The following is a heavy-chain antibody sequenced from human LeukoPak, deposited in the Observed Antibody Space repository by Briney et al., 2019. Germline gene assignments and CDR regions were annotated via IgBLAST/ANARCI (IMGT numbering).Heavy chain of an antibody. Sequence: SETLSLTCAVYGGSFSGYYWSWIRQPPGKGLEWIGEINHSGSTNYNPSLKSRVTISVDTSKNQFSLKLSSVTAADTAVYYCARARPWIQLWLPSYYYGMDDWGQGTTVTVSS. CDR3: ARARPWIQLWLPSYYYGMDD. CDR2: INHSGST. D-gene: IGHD5-18*01. J-gene: IGHJ6*02. CDR1: GGSFSGYY. V-gene: IGHV4-34*01.